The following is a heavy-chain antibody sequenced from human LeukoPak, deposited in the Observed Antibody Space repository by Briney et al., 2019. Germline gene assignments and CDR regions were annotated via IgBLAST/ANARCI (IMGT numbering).Heavy chain of an antibody. CDR2: IIPIFGTA. CDR1: GGTFSSYA. V-gene: IGHV1-69*05. Sequence: SVKVSCKASGGTFSSYAISWVRQAPGQGLEWMGRIIPIFGTANYAQKFQGRVTITTDESASTAYMELSSLRSEDTAVYYCARDTLWIHSAGYYFDYWGQGTLVTVSS. J-gene: IGHJ4*02. D-gene: IGHD5-18*01. CDR3: ARDTLWIHSAGYYFDY.